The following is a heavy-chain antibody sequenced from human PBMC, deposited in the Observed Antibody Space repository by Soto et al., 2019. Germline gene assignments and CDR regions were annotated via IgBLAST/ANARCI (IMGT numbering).Heavy chain of an antibody. CDR1: GYTFSDYF. Sequence: ASVKVSCKASGYTFSDYFIQWLRQAPGQGLEWVAWINPKTAATNYAKKFQDRVTLTSDTSFSTAYMELRSLRSDDTAVYYCARGPTNYYDSSGYGLAFDIWGQGTMVTVSS. CDR3: ARGPTNYYDSSGYGLAFDI. CDR2: INPKTAAT. D-gene: IGHD3-22*01. V-gene: IGHV1-2*02. J-gene: IGHJ3*02.